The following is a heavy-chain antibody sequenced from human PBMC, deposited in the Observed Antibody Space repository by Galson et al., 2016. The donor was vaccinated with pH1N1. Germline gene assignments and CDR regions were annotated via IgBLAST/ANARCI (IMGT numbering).Heavy chain of an antibody. D-gene: IGHD1-26*01. V-gene: IGHV3-66*02. CDR3: ARPRIASPGALHH. J-gene: IGHJ1*01. CDR1: GLSVRNNY. Sequence: SLRLSCAASGLSVRNNYMNWVRLAPGKGLEWVSVIDSGGNSFYADSVKGRFTMSRDNSKNTVYLQMNSLTREDTAVYFCARPRIASPGALHHWGQGTRVTVSS. CDR2: IDSGGNS.